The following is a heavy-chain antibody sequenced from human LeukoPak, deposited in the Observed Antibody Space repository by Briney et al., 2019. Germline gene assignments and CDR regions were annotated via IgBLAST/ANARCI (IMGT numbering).Heavy chain of an antibody. Sequence: SETLSLTCTVSGGSISSGSYYWSWIRQPAGKGLEWIGRIYTSGSTNYNPSLKSRVTISVDTSKNQFSLKLSSVTAADTAVYYCARARTPYYYDTRGPYYWGQGTLVTVPS. D-gene: IGHD3-22*01. J-gene: IGHJ4*02. CDR1: GGSISSGSYY. V-gene: IGHV4-61*02. CDR3: ARARTPYYYDTRGPYY. CDR2: IYTSGST.